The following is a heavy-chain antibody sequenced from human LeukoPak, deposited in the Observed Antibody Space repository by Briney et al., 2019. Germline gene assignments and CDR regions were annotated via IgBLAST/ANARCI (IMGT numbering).Heavy chain of an antibody. CDR2: INWNGGST. CDR1: GFTFDDYG. CDR3: ARDGQRTFNAAAGFDY. J-gene: IGHJ4*02. D-gene: IGHD6-13*01. V-gene: IGHV3-20*04. Sequence: PGGSLRLSCAASGFTFDDYGMSWVRQAPGKGLEWVSGINWNGGSTGYADSVKGRFTISRDNAKNSLYLQMNSLRAEGTALYYCARDGQRTFNAAAGFDYWGQGTLVTVSS.